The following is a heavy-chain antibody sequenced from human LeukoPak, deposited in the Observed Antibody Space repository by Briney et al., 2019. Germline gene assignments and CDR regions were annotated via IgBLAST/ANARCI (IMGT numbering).Heavy chain of an antibody. CDR1: GFTFSGSA. Sequence: GGSLRLSCAASGFTFSGSAMHWVRQASGKGLEWVGRIRSKANSYATAYAASVKGRFTISRDNSKNTLYLQMNSLRAEDTAVYYCATTPIAPRWYFDLWGRGTLVTVSS. V-gene: IGHV3-73*01. CDR2: IRSKANSYAT. D-gene: IGHD1-14*01. J-gene: IGHJ2*01. CDR3: ATTPIAPRWYFDL.